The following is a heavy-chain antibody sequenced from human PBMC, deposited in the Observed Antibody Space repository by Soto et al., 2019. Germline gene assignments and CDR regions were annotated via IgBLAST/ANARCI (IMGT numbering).Heavy chain of an antibody. V-gene: IGHV1-3*01. D-gene: IGHD2-2*01. CDR2: IHAGNGNT. CDR3: ARAACSSTSCYNDYSYGMDV. CDR1: GYTFTTYS. J-gene: IGHJ6*02. Sequence: ASVKVSCKASGYTFTTYSMHWVRQAPGQRLEWMGWIHAGNGNTEHSQKFQGRVTITRDTSASTAYLELGSLRSEDTAVYYGARAACSSTSCYNDYSYGMDVWGQGTAVTVSS.